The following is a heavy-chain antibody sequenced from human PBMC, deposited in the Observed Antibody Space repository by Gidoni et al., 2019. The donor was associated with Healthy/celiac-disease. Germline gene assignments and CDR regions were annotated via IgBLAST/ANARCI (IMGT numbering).Heavy chain of an antibody. CDR3: ANSRDGYNYFDY. V-gene: IGHV3-30*18. J-gene: IGHJ4*02. CDR1: GFPLSIYG. Sequence: QVQLVESGGGVVQPGRSLRLSCAASGFPLSIYGMHWVRQAPGKGLEWVAVISYDGNNKYYADSVKGRFTISRDNSKNTLYLQMNSLRAEDTAVYYCANSRDGYNYFDYWGQGTLVTVSS. CDR2: ISYDGNNK. D-gene: IGHD5-18*01.